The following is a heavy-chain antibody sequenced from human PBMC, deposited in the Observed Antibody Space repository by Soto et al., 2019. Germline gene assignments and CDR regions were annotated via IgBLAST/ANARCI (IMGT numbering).Heavy chain of an antibody. V-gene: IGHV1-18*01. J-gene: IGHJ3*01. CDR3: ARPRPSVGSGSYAFDL. CDR2: ISAYNGNT. D-gene: IGHD3-22*01. Sequence: QVQLVQSGAEVKKPGASVKVSCKASGYTFTSYGISWVRQAPGHGLEWLGWISAYNGNTNYAQKLQGRVTMTTDTSTCTAYMELRSLRSDDTAVYYCARPRPSVGSGSYAFDLWGQGTMVTVSA. CDR1: GYTFTSYG.